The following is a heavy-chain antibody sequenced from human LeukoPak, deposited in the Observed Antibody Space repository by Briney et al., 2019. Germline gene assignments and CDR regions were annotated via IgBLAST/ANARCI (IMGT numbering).Heavy chain of an antibody. D-gene: IGHD6-13*01. V-gene: IGHV1-3*01. CDR1: GYTFTSYA. J-gene: IGHJ4*02. Sequence: ASVKVSCKASGYTFTSYAMHWVRQAPGQRLEWMGWINAGNGNTKYSQKFQGRVTITRDTSASTAYMELSSLRSEDTAVYYCARDHFSGSCPDYWGQGTLVTVSS. CDR2: INAGNGNT. CDR3: ARDHFSGSCPDY.